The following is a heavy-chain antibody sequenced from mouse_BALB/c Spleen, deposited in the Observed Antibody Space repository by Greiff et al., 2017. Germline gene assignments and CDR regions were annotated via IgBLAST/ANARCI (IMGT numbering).Heavy chain of an antibody. D-gene: IGHD1-1*01. CDR1: GYTFTNYW. CDR2: IYPGGGYT. Sequence: VQLQQSGAELVRPGTSVKISCKASGYTFTNYWLGWVKQRPGHGLEWIGDIYPGGGYTNYNEKFKGKATLTADTSSSTAYMQLSSLTSEDSAVYFCAVITTVVARDYWGQGTTLTVSS. J-gene: IGHJ2*01. CDR3: AVITTVVARDY. V-gene: IGHV1-63*02.